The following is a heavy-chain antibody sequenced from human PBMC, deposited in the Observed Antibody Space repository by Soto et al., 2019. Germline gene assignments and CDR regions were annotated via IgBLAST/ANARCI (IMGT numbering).Heavy chain of an antibody. CDR2: IYSGGST. Sequence: GGSLRLSCAASGFTVSSNYMSWVRQAPGKGLEWVSVIYSGGSTYYADSVKGRFTISRDNSKDTLYLQMNSLRAEDTAVYYCARGLFAGQQLVPIYYYGMDVWGQGTTVTVSS. CDR3: ARGLFAGQQLVPIYYYGMDV. J-gene: IGHJ6*02. D-gene: IGHD6-13*01. CDR1: GFTVSSNY. V-gene: IGHV3-66*01.